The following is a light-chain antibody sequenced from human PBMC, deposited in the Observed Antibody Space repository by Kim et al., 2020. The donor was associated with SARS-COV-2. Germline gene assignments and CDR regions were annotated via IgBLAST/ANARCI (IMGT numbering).Light chain of an antibody. CDR1: QSVRSS. J-gene: IGKJ4*01. CDR3: QQYYDWPLT. V-gene: IGKV3-15*01. Sequence: SVAPGERAALSCRASQSVRSSLAWYQQKPGQAPMLLIYGASTRATGIPVRFSGSGSGTEFTLTINSLQSEDFAVYYCQQYYDWPLTFGGGTKVDIK. CDR2: GAS.